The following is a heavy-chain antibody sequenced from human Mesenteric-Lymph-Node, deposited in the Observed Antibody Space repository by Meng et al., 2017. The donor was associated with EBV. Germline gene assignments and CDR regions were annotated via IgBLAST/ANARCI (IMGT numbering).Heavy chain of an antibody. D-gene: IGHD5-18*01. CDR1: AFSSTDYG. CDR2: MNPNSSYT. Sequence: QVRRCQSGTVGLRPGATMTVASRTAAFSSTDYGFHRERQDTGRELEWMGWMNPNSSYTTCGEKFQGRVTKTWDTFISTAFLKLSSLRSDDTAVYYCASGKTRAYNYGPWCAYWGQGALVTVSS. J-gene: IGHJ4*02. V-gene: IGHV1-8*01. CDR3: ASGKTRAYNYGPWCAY.